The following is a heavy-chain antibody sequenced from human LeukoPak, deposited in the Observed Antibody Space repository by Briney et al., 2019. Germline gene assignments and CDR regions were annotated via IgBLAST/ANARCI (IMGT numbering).Heavy chain of an antibody. CDR1: GGSISGSY. J-gene: IGHJ4*02. CDR3: ARHTYARPFDS. Sequence: SETLSVTCTVSGGSISGSYWSWIRQPPGNGLEWIGYIYYSGDSNYNPSLKSRATISLDTSKNQFSLKVSSVTAADTAIYYCARHTYARPFDSWGQGTLVTVSS. V-gene: IGHV4-59*08. CDR2: IYYSGDS. D-gene: IGHD6-6*01.